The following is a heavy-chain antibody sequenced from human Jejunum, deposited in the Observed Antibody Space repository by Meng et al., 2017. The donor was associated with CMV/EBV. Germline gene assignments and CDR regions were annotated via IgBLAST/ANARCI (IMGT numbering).Heavy chain of an antibody. CDR1: SSHD. J-gene: IGHJ6*02. CDR3: AKDITDFGVAGRGIDV. V-gene: IGHV3-48*03. CDR2: ISLGDHFT. Sequence: SSHDMNWVRQAPGKGLEWISYISLGDHFTSYADSVKGRFTISRDNSKSTLYLQMNSLRVEDTAVYYCAKDITDFGVAGRGIDVWGQGITVTVSS. D-gene: IGHD3-3*01.